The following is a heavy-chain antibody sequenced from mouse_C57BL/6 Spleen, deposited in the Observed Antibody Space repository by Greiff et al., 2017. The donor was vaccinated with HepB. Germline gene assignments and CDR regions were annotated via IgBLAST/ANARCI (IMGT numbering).Heavy chain of an antibody. J-gene: IGHJ3*01. CDR3: ANKGFAY. V-gene: IGHV5-17*01. CDR2: ISSGSSTI. CDR1: GFTFSDYG. Sequence: DVKLVESGGGLVKPGGSLKLSCAASGFTFSDYGMHWVRQAPEKGLEWVAYISSGSSTIYYADTVKGRFTISRDNAKNTLFLQMTSLRSEDTAMYYCANKGFAYWGQGTLVTVSA.